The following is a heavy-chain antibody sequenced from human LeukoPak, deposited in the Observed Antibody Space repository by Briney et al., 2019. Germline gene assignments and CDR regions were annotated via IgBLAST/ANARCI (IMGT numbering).Heavy chain of an antibody. Sequence: QSGGSLRLSCAASGFTFSSYWMSWVRQAPGKGLEWVANIKQDGSEKCYVDSVKGRFTISRDNAKNSLYLQMNSLRAEDTAVYYCARANTYYDSSGYLDYFDYWGQGTLVTVSS. V-gene: IGHV3-7*01. CDR3: ARANTYYDSSGYLDYFDY. J-gene: IGHJ4*02. D-gene: IGHD3-22*01. CDR2: IKQDGSEK. CDR1: GFTFSSYW.